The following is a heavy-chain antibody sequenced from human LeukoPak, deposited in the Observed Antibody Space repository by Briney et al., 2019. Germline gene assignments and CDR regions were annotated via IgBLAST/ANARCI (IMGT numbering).Heavy chain of an antibody. Sequence: PSETLSLTCTVSGGSISSYYWSWIRQPPGKGLEWIGYIYYSGSTNYNPSLKSRVTISVDTSKNQFSLKLSSVTAADTAVYYCASLYGGNYFDSWGKGLLVTVSS. CDR3: ASLYGGNYFDS. D-gene: IGHD4-23*01. CDR1: GGSISSYY. V-gene: IGHV4-59*01. CDR2: IYYSGST. J-gene: IGHJ4*02.